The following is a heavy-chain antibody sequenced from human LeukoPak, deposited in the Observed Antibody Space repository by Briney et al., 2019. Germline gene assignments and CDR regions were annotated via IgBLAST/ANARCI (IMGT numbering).Heavy chain of an antibody. Sequence: SETLSLTCTGSGYSISSGYYWGWIRQPPGKGLEWIGSIYHSGSTYYNPSLKSRVTISVDTSKNQFSLKLSSVTAADTAVYYCARDSDMDVWGKGTTVTVSS. CDR2: IYHSGST. CDR3: ARDSDMDV. J-gene: IGHJ6*03. CDR1: GYSISSGYY. V-gene: IGHV4-38-2*02.